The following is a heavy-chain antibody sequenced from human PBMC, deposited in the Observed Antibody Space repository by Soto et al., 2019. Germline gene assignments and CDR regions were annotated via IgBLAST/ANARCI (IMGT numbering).Heavy chain of an antibody. CDR2: IIPIFGTA. J-gene: IGHJ6*02. Sequence: QVQLVQSGAEVKKPGSSVKVTCKASGGTFSSYAISWVRQAPGQGLEWMGGIIPIFGTANYAQKFQGRVTITADESTSTAYMVLSSLRSEDTAVYYCASDKGYCSGGSCWYYYYGMDVWGQGTTVTVSS. CDR1: GGTFSSYA. CDR3: ASDKGYCSGGSCWYYYYGMDV. V-gene: IGHV1-69*01. D-gene: IGHD2-15*01.